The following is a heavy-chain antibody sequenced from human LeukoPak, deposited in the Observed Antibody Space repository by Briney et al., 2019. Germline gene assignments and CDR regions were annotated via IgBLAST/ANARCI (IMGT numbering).Heavy chain of an antibody. CDR2: IYYSGST. D-gene: IGHD3-3*01. CDR3: ARGPFLEWSTPFYYYYYYMDV. Sequence: SQTLSLTCTVSGGSISSGSYYWGWIRQPPGKGLEWIGSIYYSGSTYYNPSLKSRVTISVDTSKNQFSLKLSSVTAADTAVYYCARGPFLEWSTPFYYYYYYMDVWGKGTTVTVSS. CDR1: GGSISSGSYY. J-gene: IGHJ6*03. V-gene: IGHV4-39*07.